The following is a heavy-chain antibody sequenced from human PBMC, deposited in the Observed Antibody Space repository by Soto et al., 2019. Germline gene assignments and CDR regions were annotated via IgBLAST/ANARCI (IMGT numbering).Heavy chain of an antibody. D-gene: IGHD3-9*01. Sequence: EVQLLESGGGLVQPGGSLRLSCAASGFTFSSYAMSWVRQAPGKGLEWVSAISGSGGSTYYADSVKGRFTISRDNSKNTLYLQMNSLRAEDTAAYYCAKDRIPTYYDILTGWLDYWGQGNLVTASS. J-gene: IGHJ4*02. V-gene: IGHV3-23*01. CDR1: GFTFSSYA. CDR2: ISGSGGST. CDR3: AKDRIPTYYDILTGWLDY.